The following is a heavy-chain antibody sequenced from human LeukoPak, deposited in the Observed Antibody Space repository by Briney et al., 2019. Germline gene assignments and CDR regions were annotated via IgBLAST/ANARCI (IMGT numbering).Heavy chain of an antibody. V-gene: IGHV3-74*01. CDR1: GFTFSSYW. D-gene: IGHD6-19*01. Sequence: GGSLRLSCAASGFTFSSYWMHWVRQAPGKGLVWVSRISSDGSSTTYADSVKGRFTISRDNAKNTLYLQMNSLRAEDTGVYFCARVLSGWYFYFDNWGQGTLVTVSS. J-gene: IGHJ4*02. CDR2: ISSDGSST. CDR3: ARVLSGWYFYFDN.